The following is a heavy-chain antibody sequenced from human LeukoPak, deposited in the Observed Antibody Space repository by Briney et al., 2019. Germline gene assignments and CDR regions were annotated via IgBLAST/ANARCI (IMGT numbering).Heavy chain of an antibody. V-gene: IGHV3-23*01. J-gene: IGHJ4*02. CDR2: ISGSGGST. Sequence: GGSLRLSCAASEFTFSSYAMSWVRQAPGKGLEWVSAISGSGGSTYYADSVKGRFTISRDNSKNTLYLQMNSLRAEDTAVYYCASDNYGDYYFDYWGQGTLVTVSS. CDR3: ASDNYGDYYFDY. D-gene: IGHD4-17*01. CDR1: EFTFSSYA.